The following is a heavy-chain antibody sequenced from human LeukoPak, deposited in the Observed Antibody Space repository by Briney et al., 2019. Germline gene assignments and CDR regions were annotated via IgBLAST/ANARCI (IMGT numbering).Heavy chain of an antibody. D-gene: IGHD5-18*01. CDR3: AHSSGYAYGLDY. J-gene: IGHJ4*02. Sequence: GGSLRLSCAASGFTFSNYAVSWVRQAPGKGLEWVSSISSSSSYIYYADSVKGRFTISRDNARNSLYLQMNSLRAEDTGVYYCAHSSGYAYGLDYWGQGTLVTVSS. V-gene: IGHV3-21*01. CDR2: ISSSSSYI. CDR1: GFTFSNYA.